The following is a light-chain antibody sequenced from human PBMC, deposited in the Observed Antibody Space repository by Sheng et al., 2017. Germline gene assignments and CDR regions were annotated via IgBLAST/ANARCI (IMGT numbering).Light chain of an antibody. CDR2: TAS. J-gene: IGKJ1*01. CDR3: QQFHSYPRT. V-gene: IGKV1-9*01. CDR1: QGISSY. Sequence: DIQLTQSPSFLSASVGDRVTITCRATQGISSYLAWYQQKPGKAPNLLIYTASTLQSGVPSRFSGSGSGTQFTLTISSLQPEDFATYYCQQFHSYPRTFGQGTKVEIK.